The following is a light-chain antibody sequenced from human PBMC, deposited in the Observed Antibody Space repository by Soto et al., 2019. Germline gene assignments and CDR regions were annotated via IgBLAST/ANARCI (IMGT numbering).Light chain of an antibody. J-gene: IGKJ1*01. CDR3: QYYYGLPLP. CDR2: AAS. CDR1: QSISSY. V-gene: IGKV1-39*01. Sequence: QMTQPPSALSACVGDRVNITCRASQSISSYLNWYQQKPGKAPKFLIYAASSLRSGVPSRFSGSGSGTDFTLTISSLQPEDFATDYCQYYYGLPLPFGQGTKVDIK.